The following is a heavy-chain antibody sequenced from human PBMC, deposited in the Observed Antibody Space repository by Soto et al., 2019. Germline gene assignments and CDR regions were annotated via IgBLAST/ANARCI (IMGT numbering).Heavy chain of an antibody. V-gene: IGHV3-23*01. CDR3: ARAPASAAVPSYFDY. D-gene: IGHD6-25*01. CDR1: GFTFSSYA. Sequence: GGSLRLSCAASGFTFSSYAMSWVRQAPGKGLEWVSTISRSGGSTYYADSVKGRFTISRDNSKNTLHLQRNSLRAEDTAVYYCARAPASAAVPSYFDYWGQGTLVTVSS. CDR2: ISRSGGST. J-gene: IGHJ4*02.